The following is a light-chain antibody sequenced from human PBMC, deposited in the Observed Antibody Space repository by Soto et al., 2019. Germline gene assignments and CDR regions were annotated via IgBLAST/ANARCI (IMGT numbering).Light chain of an antibody. CDR1: SSNIGAPYD. J-gene: IGLJ2*01. Sequence: QAVVTQPPSVSGAPGQRVTISCTGSSSNIGAPYDVHWYQQFPGTAPKLLIYGNINRPSGVPARFSASKSGTSASLAITGLQAEDEADYFCQSYDSSLSAVIFGGGTKVTVL. CDR2: GNI. CDR3: QSYDSSLSAVI. V-gene: IGLV1-40*01.